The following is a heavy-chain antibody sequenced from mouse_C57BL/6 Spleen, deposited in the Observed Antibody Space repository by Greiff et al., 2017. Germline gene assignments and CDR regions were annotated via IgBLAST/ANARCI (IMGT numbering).Heavy chain of an antibody. J-gene: IGHJ4*01. D-gene: IGHD2-4*01. V-gene: IGHV3-6*01. CDR3: ARDGDYDHDPYAMDY. CDR2: ISYDGSN. Sequence: DVKLQESGPGLVKPSQSLSLTCSVTGYSITSGYYWNWIRQFPGNKLEWRGYISYDGSNNYNPSLKNRISITRDTSKNQFFLKLNSVTTEDTATYYCARDGDYDHDPYAMDYWGQGTSVTVSS. CDR1: GYSITSGYY.